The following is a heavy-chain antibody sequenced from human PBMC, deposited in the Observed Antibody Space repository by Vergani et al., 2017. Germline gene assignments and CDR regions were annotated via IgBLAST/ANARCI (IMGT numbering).Heavy chain of an antibody. CDR2: ISARYPST. CDR1: GFTFSACP. V-gene: IGHV3-23*01. Sequence: EVQLLQSGGGVIQPGGSVRLSCAASGFTFSACPMTWVRQAPGKGLEWVSAISARYPSTYYADSVKGRFTISRDNAKSSLYLQMNSLRAEDTGVYYCARDRYYLGSGSYPYFYYYGLDVWGQGTLVTVSS. J-gene: IGHJ6*02. CDR3: ARDRYYLGSGSYPYFYYYGLDV. D-gene: IGHD3-10*01.